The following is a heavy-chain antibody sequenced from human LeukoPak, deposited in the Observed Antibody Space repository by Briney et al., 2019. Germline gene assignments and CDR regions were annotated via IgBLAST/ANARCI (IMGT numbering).Heavy chain of an antibody. J-gene: IGHJ3*02. D-gene: IGHD2-8*01. CDR2: ISGSGGST. CDR3: AKDRGYCTNGVCPPDDAFDI. Sequence: GGSLRLSCAASGFTFSSYWMSWVRQAPGKGLEWVSAISGSGGSTYYADSVKGRFTISRDNSKNTLYLQMNSLRAEDTAVYYCAKDRGYCTNGVCPPDDAFDIWGQGTMVTVSS. CDR1: GFTFSSYW. V-gene: IGHV3-23*01.